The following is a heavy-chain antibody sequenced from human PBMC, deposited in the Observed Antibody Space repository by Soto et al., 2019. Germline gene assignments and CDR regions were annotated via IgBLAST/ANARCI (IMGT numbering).Heavy chain of an antibody. CDR1: GDSVSGNSAA. CDR2: TYYRSRWYN. Sequence: SQTLSLTGAIPGDSVSGNSAAWNWIRQSPSRGLEWLGRTYYRSRWYNDYAVSVKSRITVTPDTSKNQFSLHLNSVTPEDTAVCYCAREFPYYVGGDRDLGYGGQGALVTVSS. CDR3: AREFPYYVGGDRDLGY. J-gene: IGHJ4*02. D-gene: IGHD3-16*01. V-gene: IGHV6-1*01.